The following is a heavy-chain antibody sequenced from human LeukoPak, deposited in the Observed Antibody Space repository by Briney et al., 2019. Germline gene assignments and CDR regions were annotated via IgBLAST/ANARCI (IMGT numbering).Heavy chain of an antibody. Sequence: SETLSLTCAVYGGSFSGYYWSWIRQPPGKGLEWIGEINHSGSTNYNPSLKSRVTISVDTSKNQFSLKLSSVTAADTAVYYCAREVGAGRWFDPWGQGTLVTVSS. V-gene: IGHV4-34*01. CDR2: INHSGST. CDR1: GGSFSGYY. J-gene: IGHJ5*02. CDR3: AREVGAGRWFDP. D-gene: IGHD1-26*01.